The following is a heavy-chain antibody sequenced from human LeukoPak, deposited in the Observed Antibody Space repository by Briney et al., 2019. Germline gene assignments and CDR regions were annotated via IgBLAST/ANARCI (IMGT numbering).Heavy chain of an antibody. J-gene: IGHJ3*01. Sequence: PSGTLSLTCAVSGGSISRNNWWTWIRQPPGKGLEWIGQMYHSDSTQYSPSLRGRVSMSVDKSKNQFSLKLTSVTAEDTALYFCARVRDYDLLTGNDAFDVWGQGIMVTVSS. D-gene: IGHD3-9*01. V-gene: IGHV4-4*02. CDR1: GGSISRNNW. CDR3: ARVRDYDLLTGNDAFDV. CDR2: MYHSDST.